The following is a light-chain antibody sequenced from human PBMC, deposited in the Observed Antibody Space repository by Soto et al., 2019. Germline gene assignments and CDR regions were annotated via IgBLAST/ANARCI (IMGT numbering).Light chain of an antibody. CDR3: HQRAGWPPT. V-gene: IGKV3-11*01. CDR2: DAS. Sequence: EIVLTQSPVTLSLSPGERATLSCRATRSVNNFVAWYQQKPGQAPSLLISDASNRATGIPDRFSGSGSGTDFTLTINSLEPEDFAVHFCHQRAGWPPTFGGGTKVDIK. CDR1: RSVNNF. J-gene: IGKJ4*01.